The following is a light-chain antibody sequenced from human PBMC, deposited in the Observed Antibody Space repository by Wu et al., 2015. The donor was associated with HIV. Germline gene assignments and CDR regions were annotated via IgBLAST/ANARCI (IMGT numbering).Light chain of an antibody. CDR1: QSVSSN. CDR3: QQYNNWPRT. Sequence: EIVMTQSPGTLSVSPGERVTLSCRASQSVSSNLAWYQQKPGQAPRLLIYGASTRATGIPARFSGSGSGTEFTLTISSMQSEDFAVYYCQQYNNWPRTFGQGTEGGN. V-gene: IGKV3-15*01. CDR2: GAS. J-gene: IGKJ1*01.